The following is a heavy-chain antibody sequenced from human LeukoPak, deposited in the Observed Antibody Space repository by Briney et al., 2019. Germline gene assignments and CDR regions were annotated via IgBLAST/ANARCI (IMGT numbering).Heavy chain of an antibody. CDR3: ARSRHSYDSSGFPHY. D-gene: IGHD3-22*01. V-gene: IGHV3-20*04. CDR2: INWNGGSR. J-gene: IGHJ4*02. Sequence: GRSLRLSCAASGFIFDDYAMHWVRQAPGKGLEWVSGINWNGGSRGYADSVKGRFTISRDNAKNSLYLQMNSLRAEDTALYYCARSRHSYDSSGFPHYWGQGTLVTVSS. CDR1: GFIFDDYA.